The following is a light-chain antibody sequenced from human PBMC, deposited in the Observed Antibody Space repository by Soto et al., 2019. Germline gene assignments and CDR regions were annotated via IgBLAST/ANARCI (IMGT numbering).Light chain of an antibody. J-gene: IGKJ3*01. CDR2: GAS. Sequence: EIVLTQSPGTLSLSPGERATVSCRASQSVTTSYLAWYQQKPGQAPRLLIYGASSRAAGIPDRFSGSGSGTDFTLTISRLEPEDFAVYYCQPYGSSSPTFGPGTKVDIK. V-gene: IGKV3-20*01. CDR3: QPYGSSSPT. CDR1: QSVTTSY.